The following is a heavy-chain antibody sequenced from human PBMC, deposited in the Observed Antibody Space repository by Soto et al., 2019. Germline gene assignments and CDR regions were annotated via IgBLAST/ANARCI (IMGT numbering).Heavy chain of an antibody. CDR1: GGSISSFTYY. CDR3: ARRERYYGSPGWFDP. D-gene: IGHD3-10*01. CDR2: VYYNENT. V-gene: IGHV4-39*01. J-gene: IGHJ5*02. Sequence: PSETLSLTCSVSGGSISSFTYYWGWIRQPPGKGLEWIGTVYYNENTYHNPSLKSRVTITVDTAKNQFSLNLRSVTAADTAMYFCARRERYYGSPGWFDPWGPGTLVTVSS.